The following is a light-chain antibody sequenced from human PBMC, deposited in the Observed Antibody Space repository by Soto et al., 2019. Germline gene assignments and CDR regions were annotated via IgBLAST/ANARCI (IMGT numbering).Light chain of an antibody. Sequence: DIQMTQSPSSLSASVGDRVTITCRASQSISSYLNWYQQKPGKAPKLLIYAASSLQSGVPSRFSGSGSGTDFTLTISSLQPDDFATYYCQHYSTVWAFGQGTKVDIK. CDR3: QHYSTVWA. CDR2: AAS. V-gene: IGKV1-39*01. CDR1: QSISSY. J-gene: IGKJ1*01.